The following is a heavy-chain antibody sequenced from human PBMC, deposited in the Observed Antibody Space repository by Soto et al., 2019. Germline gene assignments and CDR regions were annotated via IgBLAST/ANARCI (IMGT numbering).Heavy chain of an antibody. D-gene: IGHD3-3*01. Sequence: GGSLRLSCAASGFTFNIYAMNWVRQAPGRGLEWVSGISGSGGVKYYGDSVKGRFAISRDNSKNTLYLQMNSLRAEDTAIYYCAKDRGTYYDFSAFDIWGQGTMVTVSS. J-gene: IGHJ3*02. CDR1: GFTFNIYA. CDR3: AKDRGTYYDFSAFDI. V-gene: IGHV3-23*01. CDR2: ISGSGGVK.